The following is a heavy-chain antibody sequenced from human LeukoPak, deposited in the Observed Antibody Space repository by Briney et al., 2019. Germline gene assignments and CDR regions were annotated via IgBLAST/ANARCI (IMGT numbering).Heavy chain of an antibody. CDR2: IIPIFGTA. V-gene: IGHV1-69*13. CDR3: ARATNYYDSSGYYNYNWFDP. CDR1: GGTFSSYA. J-gene: IGHJ5*02. D-gene: IGHD3-22*01. Sequence: VASVKVSCKASGGTFSSYAISWVRQAPGQGLEWMGGIIPIFGTANYAQKFQGRVTITADESTSTAYMELSSLRSEDTAVYYCARATNYYDSSGYYNYNWFDPWGQGTLVTVSS.